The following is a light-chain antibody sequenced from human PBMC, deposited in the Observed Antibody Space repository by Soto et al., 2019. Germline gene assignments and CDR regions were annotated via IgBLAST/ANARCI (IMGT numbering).Light chain of an antibody. CDR3: TSYTSSITWV. V-gene: IGLV2-14*01. Sequence: QSALTQPASVSGSPGQSITISCTGTSSDVGGYNYVSWYQPHPGKAPKLMIYEVSKRPSGVSNRFSGSKSGNTASLAISGLQAEDASDYYCTSYTSSITWVFGGGTKLTVL. J-gene: IGLJ3*02. CDR2: EVS. CDR1: SSDVGGYNY.